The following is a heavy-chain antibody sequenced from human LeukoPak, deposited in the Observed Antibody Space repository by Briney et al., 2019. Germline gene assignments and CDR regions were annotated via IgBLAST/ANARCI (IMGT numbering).Heavy chain of an antibody. V-gene: IGHV3-74*01. CDR3: VRGASGGHYVIDY. D-gene: IGHD1-26*01. CDR1: GFTYGNYL. J-gene: IGHJ4*02. Sequence: PGGSLRLSCAASGFTYGNYLMHWVRQAPGKGLVWVSRISPDGRSTNYADFVKGRFTVSRDNAMNTVYLQMNSLRTEDTAVYCCVRGASGGHYVIDYWGQGTLVTVSS. CDR2: ISPDGRST.